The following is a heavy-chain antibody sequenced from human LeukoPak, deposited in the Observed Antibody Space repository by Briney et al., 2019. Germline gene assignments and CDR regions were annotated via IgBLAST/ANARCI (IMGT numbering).Heavy chain of an antibody. J-gene: IGHJ4*02. Sequence: PSQTLSLTCTVSGGSISSGGYYWSWIRQPPGKGLEWIGYIYHSGSTYYNPSLKSRVTISVDRSKNQFSLKLSSVTAADTAVYYCAREKLTAEGSGFDYWGQGTLVTVSS. CDR3: AREKLTAEGSGFDY. CDR2: IYHSGST. D-gene: IGHD6-19*01. V-gene: IGHV4-30-2*01. CDR1: GGSISSGGYY.